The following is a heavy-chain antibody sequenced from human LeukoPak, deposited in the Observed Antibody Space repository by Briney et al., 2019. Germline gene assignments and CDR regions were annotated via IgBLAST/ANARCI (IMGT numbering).Heavy chain of an antibody. CDR3: ARGPTYYDFWSGYYP. D-gene: IGHD3-3*01. CDR2: MNPNSGNT. Sequence: GASVKVSCKASGYTFTSYDINWVRQATGQGLEWMGWMNPNSGNTGYAQKFQGRVTITRNTSISTAYMELSSLRSEDTAVYYCARGPTYYDFWSGYYPWGQGTLVTVFS. CDR1: GYTFTSYD. V-gene: IGHV1-8*03. J-gene: IGHJ5*02.